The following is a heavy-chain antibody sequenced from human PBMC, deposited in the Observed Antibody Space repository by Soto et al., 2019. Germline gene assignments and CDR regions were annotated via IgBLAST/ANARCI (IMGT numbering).Heavy chain of an antibody. D-gene: IGHD3-9*01. CDR3: ARRGRDRLTGYVLVKWFAL. CDR2: INHSGST. Sequence: SETLSLTCSVYGGSFSGYYWSWIRQPPGKGLEWIGEINHSGSTNYNPSLKSRVTISVDTSKNQFSLKLSSVTAADTAVYYCARRGRDRLTGYVLVKWFALSGQGTRVTVSS. J-gene: IGHJ5*02. V-gene: IGHV4-34*01. CDR1: GGSFSGYY.